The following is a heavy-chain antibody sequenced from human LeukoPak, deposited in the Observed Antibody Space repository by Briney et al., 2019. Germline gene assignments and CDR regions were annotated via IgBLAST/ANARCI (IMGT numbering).Heavy chain of an antibody. V-gene: IGHV1-18*01. CDR1: GYTFTNYG. CDR2: ISAYDGVT. J-gene: IGHJ5*02. Sequence: ASVKVSCKASGYTFTNYGISWVRQAPGQGLEWMGWISAYDGVTKYLRKFQGRVTITTDTTTSTAYMELRSLRSDDTAVYYCARDKVIASAGTPNWFDPWGQGTLVTVSS. CDR3: ARDKVIASAGTPNWFDP. D-gene: IGHD6-13*01.